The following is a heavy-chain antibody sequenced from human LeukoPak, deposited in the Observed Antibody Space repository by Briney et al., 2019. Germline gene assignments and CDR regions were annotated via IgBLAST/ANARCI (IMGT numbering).Heavy chain of an antibody. V-gene: IGHV4-61*08. CDR3: ARQGSSSSRFDY. J-gene: IGHJ4*02. CDR2: IYYSGST. Sequence: SETLSLTCTVSGGSISSGGYYWSWIRQPPGKGLEWIGYIYYSGSTNYNPSLKSRVTISVDTSKNQFSLKLSSVTAADTAVYYCARQGSSSSRFDYWGQGTLVTVSS. CDR1: GGSISSGGYY. D-gene: IGHD6-6*01.